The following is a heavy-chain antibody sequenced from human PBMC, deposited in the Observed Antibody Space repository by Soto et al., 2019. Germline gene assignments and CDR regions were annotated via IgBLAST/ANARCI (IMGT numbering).Heavy chain of an antibody. CDR1: GYSFTSYW. J-gene: IGHJ4*02. CDR3: ARHILPGIAAAGVVYGPAPDY. Sequence: GESLKISCKGSGYSFTSYWISWVRQMPGKGLEWMGRIDPSDSYTNYSPSFQGHVTISAGKSISTAYLQWSSLKASDTAMYYCARHILPGIAAAGVVYGPAPDYWGQGTLVTAPQ. V-gene: IGHV5-10-1*01. CDR2: IDPSDSYT. D-gene: IGHD6-13*01.